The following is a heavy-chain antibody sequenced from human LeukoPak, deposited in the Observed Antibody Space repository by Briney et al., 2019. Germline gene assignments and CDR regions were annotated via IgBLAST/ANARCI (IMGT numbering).Heavy chain of an antibody. D-gene: IGHD3-3*01. CDR3: LIFPGR. V-gene: IGHV3-15*05. CDR1: GFSFINAW. Sequence: GGSLRLSCAASGFSFINAWMSWVRQAPGQGLEWVGRIKSRADGGTTGYAAPVEGRFSISRDDSENTLYLQMNSLQIDDTALYYCLIFPGRWGQGTLVTVSS. J-gene: IGHJ4*02. CDR2: IKSRADGGTT.